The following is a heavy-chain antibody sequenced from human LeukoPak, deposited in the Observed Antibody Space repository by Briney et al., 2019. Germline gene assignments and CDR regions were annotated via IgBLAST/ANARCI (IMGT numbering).Heavy chain of an antibody. Sequence: GASLRLSCAASGFTFSSYAMSWVRQAPGKGLEWVSAISGSGGSTYYADSVKGRFTNSRDNSKNTLYLQMNSLRAEDTAVYYCAKLNGVTFDYWGQGTLVTVSS. V-gene: IGHV3-23*01. CDR3: AKLNGVTFDY. CDR1: GFTFSSYA. CDR2: ISGSGGST. J-gene: IGHJ4*02. D-gene: IGHD5-18*01.